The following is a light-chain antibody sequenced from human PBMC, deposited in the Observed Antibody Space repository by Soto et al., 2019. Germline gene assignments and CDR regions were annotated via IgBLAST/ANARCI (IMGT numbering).Light chain of an antibody. V-gene: IGKV3-20*01. CDR1: QSVTSSY. Sequence: MVLKQAPGTLYSSPGERATLSCRASQSVTSSYLAWCQQNPAEAPRLLISGASSRDTGIPDTFSGSGSGTDSTFPISRREAEDCAVYYCQQYGSSRTVGERTKV. CDR3: QQYGSSRT. J-gene: IGKJ1*01. CDR2: GAS.